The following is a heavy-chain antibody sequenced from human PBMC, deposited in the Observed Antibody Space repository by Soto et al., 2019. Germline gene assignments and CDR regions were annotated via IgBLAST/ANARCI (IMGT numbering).Heavy chain of an antibody. CDR2: IYSGGGT. Sequence: EVQLVESGEGLVQPGGSLRLSCAASGYTVSSNHMTWVRQAPGMGLECVSVIYSGGGTYYADSVKGRFTISRDNSKSTVYLQMNSLRAEDTAVYYCARRGSNSFDYWGQGSLVTVSS. CDR3: ARRGSNSFDY. J-gene: IGHJ4*02. D-gene: IGHD5-12*01. V-gene: IGHV3-66*01. CDR1: GYTVSSNH.